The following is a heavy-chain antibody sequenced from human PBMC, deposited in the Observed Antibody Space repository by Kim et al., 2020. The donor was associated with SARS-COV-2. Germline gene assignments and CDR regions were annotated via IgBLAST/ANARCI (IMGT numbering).Heavy chain of an antibody. J-gene: IGHJ4*02. CDR3: ARVSRHDSSGYYYHDY. Sequence: ASVKVSCKASGYTFINYYIHWVRQAPGQGLEWMGVINPSGGSTNYAQKFQGRVIMTRDTSTSTVYMELTSLRSEDTAMYYCARVSRHDSSGYYYHDYWGQGILVTVSS. D-gene: IGHD3-22*01. CDR2: INPSGGST. V-gene: IGHV1-46*01. CDR1: GYTFINYY.